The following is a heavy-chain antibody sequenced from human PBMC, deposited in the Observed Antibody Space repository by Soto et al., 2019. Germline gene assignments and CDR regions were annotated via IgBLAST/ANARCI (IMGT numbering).Heavy chain of an antibody. CDR3: AREHYDSSGRLDY. CDR1: GFTFSSYW. Sequence: PGGSLRLSCAASGFTFSSYWIHWVRQAPGKGLVWVSRINSDGSSTIYADSVKGRFTISRDNAKNTLYLQMNSLRAEDTAVYYCAREHYDSSGRLDYWGQGILVTVSS. V-gene: IGHV3-74*01. J-gene: IGHJ4*02. D-gene: IGHD3-22*01. CDR2: INSDGSST.